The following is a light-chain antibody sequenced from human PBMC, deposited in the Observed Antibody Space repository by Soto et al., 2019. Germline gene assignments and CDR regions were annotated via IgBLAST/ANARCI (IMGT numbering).Light chain of an antibody. J-gene: IGLJ1*01. Sequence: QSVLTQSPSVSGAPGQRVTISCTGSSSNIGAGHDVHWYQQLPGSAPKLLIYGSRNRPSGVPDRFSGSRSGTSASLAITGLQAEDEADYYCQSYDSSLSAHYVFGTGTKVTVL. CDR3: QSYDSSLSAHYV. CDR2: GSR. V-gene: IGLV1-40*01. CDR1: SSNIGAGHD.